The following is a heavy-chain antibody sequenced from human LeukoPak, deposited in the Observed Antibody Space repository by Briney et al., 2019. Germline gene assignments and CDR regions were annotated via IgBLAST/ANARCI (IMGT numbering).Heavy chain of an antibody. CDR3: ARGGYNPLYYFDY. D-gene: IGHD5-24*01. V-gene: IGHV3-30-3*01. CDR2: ISYDGSNK. CDR1: GFTFSSYA. J-gene: IGHJ4*02. Sequence: PGGSLRLSCAASGFTFSSYAMHWVRQAPGKGLEWVAVISYDGSNKYYADSVKGRFTISRDNSKNTLYLQMNSLRAEDTAVYYCARGGYNPLYYFDYWGQGTLVTVSS.